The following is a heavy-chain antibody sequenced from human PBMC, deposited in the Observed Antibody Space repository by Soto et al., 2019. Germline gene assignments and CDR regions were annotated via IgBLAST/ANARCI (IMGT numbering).Heavy chain of an antibody. CDR3: ARHLGGNHSYYGMDV. J-gene: IGHJ6*02. V-gene: IGHV1-69*12. CDR2: IIPIFGTA. D-gene: IGHD3-16*01. CDR1: GGTFSSYA. Sequence: QVQLVQSGAEVKKPGSSVKVSCKASGGTFSSYAISWVRQAPGQGLEWMGGIIPIFGTADYAQKFQGRVTITGDDFTGTAYMELSSLRSEDTAVYYCARHLGGNHSYYGMDVWGQGTTVTVSS.